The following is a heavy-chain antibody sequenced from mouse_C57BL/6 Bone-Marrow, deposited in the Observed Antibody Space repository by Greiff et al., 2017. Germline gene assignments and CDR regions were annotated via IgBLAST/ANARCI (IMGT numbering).Heavy chain of an antibody. CDR2: IDPENGDT. CDR3: TTGSLYYYAMDY. D-gene: IGHD6-5*01. J-gene: IGHJ4*01. V-gene: IGHV14-4*01. Sequence: EVQLQQSGAELVRPGASVKLSCTASGFNIKDDYMHWVKQRPEQGLEWIGWIDPENGDTEYASKFQGKATITADTSCNTAYLQLSSLTSDDTAVYYCTTGSLYYYAMDYWGQGTSVTVSS. CDR1: GFNIKDDY.